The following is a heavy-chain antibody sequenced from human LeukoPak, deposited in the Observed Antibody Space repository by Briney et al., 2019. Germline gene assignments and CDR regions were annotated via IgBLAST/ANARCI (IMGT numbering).Heavy chain of an antibody. Sequence: GGSLRLSCVASGFTFSSYAMSWVRQAPGKGLEWVSAISGSGGSTYYADSVKGRFTISRDNSKNTLYLQMNSLRAEDTAVYYCAKDLVRADYFDYWGQGTLVTVSS. J-gene: IGHJ4*02. V-gene: IGHV3-23*01. CDR2: ISGSGGST. CDR1: GFTFSSYA. CDR3: AKDLVRADYFDY.